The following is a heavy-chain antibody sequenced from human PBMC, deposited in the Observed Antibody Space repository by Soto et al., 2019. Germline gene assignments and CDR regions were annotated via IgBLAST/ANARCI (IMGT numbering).Heavy chain of an antibody. V-gene: IGHV3-30-3*01. D-gene: IGHD3-3*02. CDR3: ARALARGGTLNWFDP. Sequence: PGGSLRLSCAASGFTFSSYAMHWVRQAPGKGLEWVAVISYDGSNKYYADSVKGRFTISRDNSKNTLYLQMNSLRAEDTAVYYCARALARGGTLNWFDPWGQGTLVTVSS. J-gene: IGHJ5*02. CDR2: ISYDGSNK. CDR1: GFTFSSYA.